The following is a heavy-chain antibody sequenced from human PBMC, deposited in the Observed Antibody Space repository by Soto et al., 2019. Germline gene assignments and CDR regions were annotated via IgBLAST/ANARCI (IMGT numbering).Heavy chain of an antibody. D-gene: IGHD3-9*01. Sequence: GGSLRLSCAASGFTFSDYYMSWIRQAPGKGLEWVSYISSSGSTIYYADSVKGRFTISRDNAKNSLYLQMNSLRAEDTAVYYCARELKLRYFDWFGKWFDPWGQGTLVTVSS. CDR2: ISSSGSTI. J-gene: IGHJ5*02. V-gene: IGHV3-11*01. CDR3: ARELKLRYFDWFGKWFDP. CDR1: GFTFSDYY.